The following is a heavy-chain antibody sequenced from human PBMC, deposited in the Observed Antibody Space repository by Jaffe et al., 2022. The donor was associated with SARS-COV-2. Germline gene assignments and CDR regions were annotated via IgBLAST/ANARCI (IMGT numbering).Heavy chain of an antibody. CDR2: IRFDATEK. CDR1: GFTFNTHW. V-gene: IGHV3-7*03. J-gene: IGHJ6*02. D-gene: IGHD2-2*01. Sequence: EVQLVESGGGLVQPGGSLRLSCVASGFTFNTHWMTWVRQAPGRGLEWLANIRFDATEKYYVDSVKGRFTVSRDNAKNSVYLQMASLRAEDTAVYYCARSSSRWVYYGVDVWGQGTTVTVS. CDR3: ARSSSRWVYYGVDV.